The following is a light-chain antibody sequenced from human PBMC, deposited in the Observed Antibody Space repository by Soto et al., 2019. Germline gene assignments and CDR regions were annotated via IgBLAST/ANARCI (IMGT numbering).Light chain of an antibody. CDR1: QSVSSY. Sequence: EIVLTQSPATLSLSPGERATLSCRASQSVSSYLAWYQQKPGQPPRLLIYDASNMATGIPARFSGSGSGTDFTLTISSLEPEDLAVYYCQQRDNWPRTFGQGTKLEIK. J-gene: IGKJ2*01. V-gene: IGKV3-11*01. CDR2: DAS. CDR3: QQRDNWPRT.